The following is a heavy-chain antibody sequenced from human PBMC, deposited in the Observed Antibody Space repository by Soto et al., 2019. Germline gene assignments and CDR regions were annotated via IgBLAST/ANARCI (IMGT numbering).Heavy chain of an antibody. J-gene: IGHJ1*01. D-gene: IGHD3-16*02. V-gene: IGHV3-11*01. CDR1: GFAFNDFY. CDR3: ARNRLSGSLFAEYFQH. CDR2: ISPTGTTI. Sequence: VQLVESGGGLVKPGGSLRLACAASGFAFNDFYMTWVRQAPGKGLEWISYISPTGTTIHYADSVKGRFTISRDNAKKSLYLQMRSLRAEEAAVYYWARNRLSGSLFAEYFQHWGQGTYVIVSS.